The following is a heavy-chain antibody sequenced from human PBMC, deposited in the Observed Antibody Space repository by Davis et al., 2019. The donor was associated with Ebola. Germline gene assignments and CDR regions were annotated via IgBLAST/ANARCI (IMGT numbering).Heavy chain of an antibody. CDR3: AKDMRSAVPGTPDY. J-gene: IGHJ4*02. V-gene: IGHV3-23*01. D-gene: IGHD6-19*01. CDR2: ISGSGART. CDR1: GFTVSSTY. Sequence: GESLKISCAASGFTVSSTYMNWVRQAPGKGLEWVSGISGSGARTFYANSVKGRFSISRDNYKDTLYLEINSLRAEDTAVYHCAKDMRSAVPGTPDYWGPGTRVTVSS.